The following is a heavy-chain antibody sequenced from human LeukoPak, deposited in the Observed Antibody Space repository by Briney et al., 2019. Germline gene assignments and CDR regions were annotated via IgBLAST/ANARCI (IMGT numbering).Heavy chain of an antibody. V-gene: IGHV4-59*01. Sequence: SETLSLTCTVSGGSISSYYWSWIRQPPGKGLEWIGYIYYSGSTNYNPSLKSRVTISVDTSKNQFSLKLSSVTAADTAVYYCARDTNYDRFWYWGQGTLVTVSS. CDR3: ARDTNYDRFWY. D-gene: IGHD3-22*01. J-gene: IGHJ4*02. CDR1: GGSISSYY. CDR2: IYYSGST.